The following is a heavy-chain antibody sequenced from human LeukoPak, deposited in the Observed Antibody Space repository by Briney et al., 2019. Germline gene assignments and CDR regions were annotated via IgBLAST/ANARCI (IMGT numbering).Heavy chain of an antibody. CDR3: ARDAGVVGANLGLAFDI. CDR2: ISSSSSYI. J-gene: IGHJ3*02. V-gene: IGHV3-21*01. CDR1: GFAFSSYS. D-gene: IGHD1-26*01. Sequence: GGSLRLSXAASGFAFSSYSMNWVRQAPGKGLEWVLSISSSSSYIYYADSVKGRFTISRDNAKNSLYLQMNSLRAEDTAVYYCARDAGVVGANLGLAFDIWGQGTMVTVSS.